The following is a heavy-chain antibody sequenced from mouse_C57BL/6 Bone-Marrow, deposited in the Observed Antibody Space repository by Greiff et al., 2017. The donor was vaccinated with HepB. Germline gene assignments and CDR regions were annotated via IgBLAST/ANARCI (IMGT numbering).Heavy chain of an antibody. V-gene: IGHV2-2*01. J-gene: IGHJ3*01. CDR1: GFSLTSYG. CDR3: AEKNPVVEGFAY. Sequence: VQVVESGPGLVQPSQSLSITCTVSGFSLTSYGVHWVRQSPGKGLEWLGVIWSGGSTDYNAAFISRLSISKDNSKSQVFFKMNSLQADDTAIYYCAEKNPVVEGFAYGGQGTLVTVSA. D-gene: IGHD1-1*01. CDR2: IWSGGST.